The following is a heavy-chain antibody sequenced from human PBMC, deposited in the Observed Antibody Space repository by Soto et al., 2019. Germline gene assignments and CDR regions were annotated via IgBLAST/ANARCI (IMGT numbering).Heavy chain of an antibody. CDR1: GASISSSRSY. V-gene: IGHV4-39*01. Sequence: PSETLSLTCTVSGASISSSRSYWGWVRQPPGKGLEWIVSFYYTGGTYSTYYNPSLKSRVTISVATSKSQFSLHLRSVTAADTAVYYCASPRQGNYDFLSGYYALDYWGQGTLVTVSS. D-gene: IGHD3-3*01. J-gene: IGHJ4*02. CDR2: FYYTGGT. CDR3: ASPRQGNYDFLSGYYALDY.